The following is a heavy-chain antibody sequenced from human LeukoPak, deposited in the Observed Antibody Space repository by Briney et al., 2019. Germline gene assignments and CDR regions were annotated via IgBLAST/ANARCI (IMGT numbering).Heavy chain of an antibody. CDR3: ARDLWHIARYGHYMDV. CDR1: GFTVSSNY. CDR2: IYSGGST. V-gene: IGHV3-53*01. Sequence: GGSLRLSCAASGFTVSSNYMSWVRQAPGKGLEWVSVIYSGGSTYYADSVKGRFTISRDNAKNSLYLQMNSLRAEDTAVYYCARDLWHIARYGHYMDVWGKGTTVTISS. J-gene: IGHJ6*03. D-gene: IGHD2-21*01.